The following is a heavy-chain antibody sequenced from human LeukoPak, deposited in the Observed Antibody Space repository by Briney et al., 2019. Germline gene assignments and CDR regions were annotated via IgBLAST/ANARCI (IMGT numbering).Heavy chain of an antibody. Sequence: GESLKISCKGSGYSFTSYWIGWVRQMPGKGLEWMGIIYPCDSDTRYSPSFQGQVTISADKSISTAYLQWSSLKASDTAMYYCARGPHTTDPHYDFWSGYNYYYGMDVWGQGTTVTVSS. CDR2: IYPCDSDT. CDR1: GYSFTSYW. J-gene: IGHJ6*02. V-gene: IGHV5-51*01. D-gene: IGHD3-3*01. CDR3: ARGPHTTDPHYDFWSGYNYYYGMDV.